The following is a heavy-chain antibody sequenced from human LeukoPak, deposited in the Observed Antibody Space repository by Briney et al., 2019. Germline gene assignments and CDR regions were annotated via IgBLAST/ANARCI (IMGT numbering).Heavy chain of an antibody. CDR3: AKDHSSGWYEEGY. Sequence: GGSLRLSCAASGFTLSSYAMSWVRPAPGEGLGWVSAISGSGGSTYYADSVKGRFTISRDNSKNTLYLQMNSLRAGDTAVYYCAKDHSSGWYEEGYWGQGTLVTVSS. D-gene: IGHD6-19*01. CDR1: GFTLSSYA. CDR2: ISGSGGST. V-gene: IGHV3-23*01. J-gene: IGHJ4*02.